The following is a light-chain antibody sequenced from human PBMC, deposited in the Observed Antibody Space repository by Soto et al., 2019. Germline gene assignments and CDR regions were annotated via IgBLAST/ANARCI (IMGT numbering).Light chain of an antibody. J-gene: IGKJ1*01. Sequence: IVLTHSPATLSVSPGERATLSFRASQSVSSNLAWYQQKPGQPPRLVIYGASTRATGIPARFSGSGSGTEFTLTISSLQSEDFAVYSCQQYNNWPRTFGQGTKVDIK. CDR3: QQYNNWPRT. CDR1: QSVSSN. V-gene: IGKV3-15*01. CDR2: GAS.